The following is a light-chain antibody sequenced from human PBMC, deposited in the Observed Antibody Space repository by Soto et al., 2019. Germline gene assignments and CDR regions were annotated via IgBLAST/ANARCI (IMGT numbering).Light chain of an antibody. J-gene: IGKJ1*01. CDR2: AAS. Sequence: DIHVTQSRSSLSASVGDEVTITCRASQTIMTYLNWYQLKPGKPPRLLIYAASSLQSGVPSRFSGSGSGTDFTLTISSLQPEDFATYSCQQSYNSPQTFGRGTKVDIK. CDR3: QQSYNSPQT. CDR1: QTIMTY. V-gene: IGKV1-39*01.